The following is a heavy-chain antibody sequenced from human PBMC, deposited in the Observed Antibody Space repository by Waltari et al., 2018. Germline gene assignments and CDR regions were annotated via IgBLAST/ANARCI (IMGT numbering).Heavy chain of an antibody. CDR1: GGSISSGSYY. CDR3: ARACAVDAFDI. V-gene: IGHV4-61*02. Sequence: QVQLQESGPGLVKPSQTLSLTCTVSGGSISSGSYYWSWIRQPAGKGLEWVWPINTIGGTDYHPTLKDRVTISVDASKSQFSLQLSSVTAADTTVYYCARACAVDAFDIWGQGTMVTVSS. CDR2: INTIGGT. J-gene: IGHJ3*02.